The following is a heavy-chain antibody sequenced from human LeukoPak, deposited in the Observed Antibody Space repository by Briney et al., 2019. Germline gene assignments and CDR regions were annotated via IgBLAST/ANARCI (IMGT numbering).Heavy chain of an antibody. CDR3: ARGWLAETTIVTPYNY. D-gene: IGHD4-23*01. CDR1: GGTFSSHA. CDR2: IIPTFNTP. J-gene: IGHJ4*02. Sequence: SVKVSCRASGGTFSSHAINWVRQAPGQGLEWMGGIIPTFNTPNYAQKLQGRLTITAVESMSTAYMELSSLRSDDTAVYYCARGWLAETTIVTPYNYWGQGTLVTVSS. V-gene: IGHV1-69*13.